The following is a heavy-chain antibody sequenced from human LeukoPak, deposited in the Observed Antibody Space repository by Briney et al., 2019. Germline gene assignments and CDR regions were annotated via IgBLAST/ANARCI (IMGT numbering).Heavy chain of an antibody. V-gene: IGHV1-46*01. CDR1: EDTLITSY. CDR2: INPFDRST. J-gene: IGHJ4*02. D-gene: IGHD3-10*01. CDR3: AKVANYYYGSESYYFFEH. Sequence: ASVKVSCKASEDTLITSYIHWVRQAPGQGLEWMGFINPFDRSTNYLHNLQGRVTVTMDTSTTTVYMELRGLRSEDTAVYYCAKVANYYYGSESYYFFEHWGQGTPVTASS.